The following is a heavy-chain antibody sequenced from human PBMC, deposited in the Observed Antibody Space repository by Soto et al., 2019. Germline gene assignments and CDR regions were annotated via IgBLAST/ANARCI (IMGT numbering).Heavy chain of an antibody. Sequence: QVQLQESGPGLVKPSQTLSLTCSVSGGSISSGDYYWSWIRQPPGKGLEWIGYIYYSGSTYYNPSLKSRVTISVDTSKNQFSRKLSSVTAAETAVYYCARDTEYYDSSGYYWGDPWGQGTLVTVSS. CDR3: ARDTEYYDSSGYYWGDP. CDR2: IYYSGST. J-gene: IGHJ5*02. V-gene: IGHV4-30-4*01. D-gene: IGHD3-22*01. CDR1: GGSISSGDYY.